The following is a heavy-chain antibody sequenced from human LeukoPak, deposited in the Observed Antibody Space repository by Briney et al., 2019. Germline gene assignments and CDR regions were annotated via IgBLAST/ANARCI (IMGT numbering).Heavy chain of an antibody. V-gene: IGHV4-39*01. CDR3: ATPRIGGPGIDF. J-gene: IGHJ4*02. Sequence: SETLSLTCSVSGGSIRSSSFYWGWIRQPPGKGLEWIGNIYYSGTTYYSPSLRSRVTMSVDTSKSQFSLRLRSVSAEDTAVYYCATPRIGGPGIDFWGLGTLVTVSS. D-gene: IGHD1-14*01. CDR2: IYYSGTT. CDR1: GGSIRSSSFY.